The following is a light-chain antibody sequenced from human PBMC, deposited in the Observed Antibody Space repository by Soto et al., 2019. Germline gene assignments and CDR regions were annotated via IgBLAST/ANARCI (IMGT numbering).Light chain of an antibody. J-gene: IGKJ1*01. CDR2: AAS. V-gene: IGKV3-20*01. Sequence: EIVLTQSPGTLSLSPGERATLSCRASQSISSTYLAWYRQKPGQAPRLLIYAASSRATGIPDRFSGSGSGTDFNLTNSRLEPEDFAVYYCQQYYASSWTFGQGTRVEIK. CDR1: QSISSTY. CDR3: QQYYASSWT.